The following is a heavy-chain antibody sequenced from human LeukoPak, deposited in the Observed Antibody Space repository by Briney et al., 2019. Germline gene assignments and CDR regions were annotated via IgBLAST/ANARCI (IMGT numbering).Heavy chain of an antibody. J-gene: IGHJ4*02. Sequence: GASVKVSCKASGGTFSSYAISWVRQAPGQGLEWMGGIIPIFGTANYAQKFQGRVTMTRNTSISTAYMELSSLRSEDTAVYYCARGCYVWGSYRYARGSDYWGQGTLVTVSS. V-gene: IGHV1-69*05. D-gene: IGHD3-16*02. CDR2: IIPIFGTA. CDR3: ARGCYVWGSYRYARGSDY. CDR1: GGTFSSYA.